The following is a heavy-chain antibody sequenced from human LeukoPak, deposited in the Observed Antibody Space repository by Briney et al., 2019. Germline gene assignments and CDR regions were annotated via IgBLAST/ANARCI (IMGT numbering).Heavy chain of an antibody. D-gene: IGHD3-9*01. V-gene: IGHV3-30*02. CDR1: GFTFSSYG. J-gene: IGHJ3*02. Sequence: GGSLRLSCAASGFTFSSYGMHWVRQAPGKGLEWVAFIRSDGSNKYYADSVKGRFTISRDNSKNTLYLQMNSLRAEDTAVYYCASSYYDILTGYYPRAVRGAFDIWGQGTMVTVSS. CDR3: ASSYYDILTGYYPRAVRGAFDI. CDR2: IRSDGSNK.